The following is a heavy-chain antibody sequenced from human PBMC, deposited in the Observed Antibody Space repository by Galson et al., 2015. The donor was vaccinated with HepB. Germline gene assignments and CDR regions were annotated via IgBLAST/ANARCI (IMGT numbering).Heavy chain of an antibody. Sequence: SLRLSCAASGFTFNSYAMHWVRQAPGKGLEWVAVISYDGSNKYYADSVKGRFTISRDNSKNTLYLQMNSLRAEDTAVYYCARGGWVDPVDYWGQGTLVTVSS. D-gene: IGHD5-18*01. CDR3: ARGGWVDPVDY. CDR2: ISYDGSNK. V-gene: IGHV3-30-3*01. CDR1: GFTFNSYA. J-gene: IGHJ4*02.